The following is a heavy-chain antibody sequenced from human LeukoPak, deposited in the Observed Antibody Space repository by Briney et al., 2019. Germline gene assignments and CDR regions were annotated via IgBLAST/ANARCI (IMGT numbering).Heavy chain of an antibody. CDR2: ISYDGSNK. CDR1: GFTFSSYA. V-gene: IGHV3-30-3*01. D-gene: IGHD1-26*01. Sequence: GGSLRLSCAVSGFTFSSYAMHWVRQAPGKGLEWVAVISYDGSNKYYADSVKGRFTISRDNSKNTLYLQMNSLRAEDTAVYYCARDGKWELPFDYWGQGTLVTVSS. CDR3: ARDGKWELPFDY. J-gene: IGHJ4*02.